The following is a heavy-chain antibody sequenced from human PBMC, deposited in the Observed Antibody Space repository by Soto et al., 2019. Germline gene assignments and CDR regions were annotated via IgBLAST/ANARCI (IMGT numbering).Heavy chain of an antibody. Sequence: GESLKISCKGSGYSFTSYWISWVRQMPGKGLEWMGRIDPSDSYTNYSPSFQGHVTISADKSISTAYLQWSSLKASDTAMYYCARALFRCSGGSCNPGDYYYGMDVWGQGTTVTVSS. CDR2: IDPSDSYT. J-gene: IGHJ6*02. CDR3: ARALFRCSGGSCNPGDYYYGMDV. CDR1: GYSFTSYW. D-gene: IGHD2-15*01. V-gene: IGHV5-10-1*01.